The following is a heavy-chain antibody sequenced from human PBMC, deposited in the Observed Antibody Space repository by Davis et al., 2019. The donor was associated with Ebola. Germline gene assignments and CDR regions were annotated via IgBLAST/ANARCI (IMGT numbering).Heavy chain of an antibody. CDR2: IYAGDSDT. CDR3: ARLLTTMYYFDY. CDR1: GYSFNTYW. D-gene: IGHD4-11*01. J-gene: IGHJ4*02. V-gene: IGHV5-51*01. Sequence: GESLKISCKGSGYSFNTYWIAWVRQTPAKGLEWMGIIYAGDSDTRYSPSFQGQVTISADKSISTAYLQWSSLKASDTAMYYCARLLTTMYYFDYWGQGTLVTVSS.